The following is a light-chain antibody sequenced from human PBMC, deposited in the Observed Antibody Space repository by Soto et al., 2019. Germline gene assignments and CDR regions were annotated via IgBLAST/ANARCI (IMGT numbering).Light chain of an antibody. CDR1: QSVSSY. Sequence: EIVLTQSPATLSLSPGERATLSCRASQSVSSYLAWYQQKPGQAPRLLIYAASTRATGIPDRFSGSASGTDFTLTISRLEPEDFAVYYCQQYGSSPRTFGQGTKVDIK. CDR3: QQYGSSPRT. CDR2: AAS. V-gene: IGKV3-20*01. J-gene: IGKJ1*01.